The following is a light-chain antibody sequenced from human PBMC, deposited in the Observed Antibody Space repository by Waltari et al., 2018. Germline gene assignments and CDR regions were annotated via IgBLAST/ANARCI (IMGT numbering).Light chain of an antibody. CDR3: QHYVRLPAT. J-gene: IGKJ1*01. Sequence: EIVLTQSPGTLSLSPGERATLSCRASQSVSRTLAWYQQKPGQAPRLLIYGASTRATGSPERFSGGVSGTDFSLTINRLEPEDFAVYYCQHYVRLPATFGQGTKVEIK. V-gene: IGKV3-20*01. CDR2: GAS. CDR1: QSVSRT.